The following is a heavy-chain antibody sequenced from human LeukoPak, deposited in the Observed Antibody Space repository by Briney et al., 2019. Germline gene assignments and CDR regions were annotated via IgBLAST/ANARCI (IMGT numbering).Heavy chain of an antibody. V-gene: IGHV4-59*01. D-gene: IGHD3-22*01. J-gene: IGHJ4*02. Sequence: SETLSLTCTVSGGSIRSYYWSWIRQPPGKGLEWIGYIYYSGSTNYNPSLKSRVTISVDTSKNQFSLKLSSVTAADTAVYYCARSPPPYYDSSGYPIHWGQGTLVTVSS. CDR3: ARSPPPYYDSSGYPIH. CDR1: GGSIRSYY. CDR2: IYYSGST.